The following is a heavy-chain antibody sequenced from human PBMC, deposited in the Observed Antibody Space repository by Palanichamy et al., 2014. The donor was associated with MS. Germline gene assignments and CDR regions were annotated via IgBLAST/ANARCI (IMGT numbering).Heavy chain of an antibody. V-gene: IGHV3-48*02. D-gene: IGHD3-10*01. CDR2: ISGSSSTI. J-gene: IGHJ4*02. CDR1: GFXFSSHT. CDR3: ARDAATVKFDY. Sequence: VQLVESGGGWYXRGGPVRLSCAASGFXFSSHTMHWVRQAPGKGLEWISYISGSSSTIYYADSVKGRFTISRDNAENSLYLWMNSLRDEDTAVYYCARDAATVKFDYWGQGTLVTVSS.